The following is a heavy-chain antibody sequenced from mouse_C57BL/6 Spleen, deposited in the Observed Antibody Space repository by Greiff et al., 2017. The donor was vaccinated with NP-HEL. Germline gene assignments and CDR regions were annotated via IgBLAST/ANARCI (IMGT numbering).Heavy chain of an antibody. D-gene: IGHD4-1*01. V-gene: IGHV5-4*01. Sequence: EVKLVESGGGLVKPGGSLKLSCAASGFTFSSYAMSWVRQTPEKRLEWVATISDGGSYTYYPDNVKGRFTISRDNAKNNLYLQMSHLKSEDTAMYYCARDGNWDYLDYWGQGTTLTVSS. CDR3: ARDGNWDYLDY. J-gene: IGHJ2*01. CDR1: GFTFSSYA. CDR2: ISDGGSYT.